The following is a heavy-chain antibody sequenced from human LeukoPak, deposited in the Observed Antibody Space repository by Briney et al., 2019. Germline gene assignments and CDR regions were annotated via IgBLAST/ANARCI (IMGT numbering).Heavy chain of an antibody. Sequence: SETLSLTCTVSGPSISSYYWSWVRQPPGKGLEWIGYNYYSGSTNYNPSLKSRVTISVDTSKNQFSLKLSSVTAADTAVYYCARDLEGFAEYYIDVWGKGTTVTVSS. D-gene: IGHD3-3*01. V-gene: IGHV4-59*01. CDR3: ARDLEGFAEYYIDV. CDR2: NYYSGST. CDR1: GPSISSYY. J-gene: IGHJ6*03.